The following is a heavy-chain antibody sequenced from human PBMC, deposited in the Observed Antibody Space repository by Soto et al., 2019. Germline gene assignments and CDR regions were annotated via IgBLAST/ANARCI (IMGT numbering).Heavy chain of an antibody. Sequence: PSETLSLTCTVSGGSISSGDDYWSCIRPSPGKGLEWIGHIYYSGSTYYNPSLKSRVTISVDTSKSQVSLKLSSATAADAAGSYRARVWRPGGVDDANWFDPWGQGIMVTVSS. D-gene: IGHD2-15*01. CDR3: ARVWRPGGVDDANWFDP. J-gene: IGHJ5*02. CDR2: IYYSGST. CDR1: GGSISSGDDY. V-gene: IGHV4-30-4*01.